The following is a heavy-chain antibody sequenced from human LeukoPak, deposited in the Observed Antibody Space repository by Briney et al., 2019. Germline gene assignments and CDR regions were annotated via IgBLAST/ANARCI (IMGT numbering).Heavy chain of an antibody. J-gene: IGHJ5*02. Sequence: GGSLRLSCVASGFTFSSSWMTWVRQGPGKGLQWVASINQDEIHYVDAVRGRFTISRDNAKNSLYLQMNSLRAEDTAVYYCAKAMVRGVTNNWFDPWGQGTLVTVSS. D-gene: IGHD3-10*01. V-gene: IGHV3-7*01. CDR3: AKAMVRGVTNNWFDP. CDR1: GFTFSSSW. CDR2: INQDEI.